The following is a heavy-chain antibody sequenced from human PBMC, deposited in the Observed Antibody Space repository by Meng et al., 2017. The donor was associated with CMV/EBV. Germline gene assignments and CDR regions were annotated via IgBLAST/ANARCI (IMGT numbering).Heavy chain of an antibody. CDR2: IYWNDDK. Sequence: SGPTLVKPTQTLTLTCPFSGFPLSTSGVGVGWIRQPPGKALEWLALIYWNDDKRYSPSLKSRLAITKDTSKNQVVLTMTNMDPVDTATYYCAHTQNPYYIVVVPAATYNWFDPWGQGTLVTVSS. V-gene: IGHV2-5*01. J-gene: IGHJ5*02. D-gene: IGHD2-2*01. CDR3: AHTQNPYYIVVVPAATYNWFDP. CDR1: GFPLSTSGVG.